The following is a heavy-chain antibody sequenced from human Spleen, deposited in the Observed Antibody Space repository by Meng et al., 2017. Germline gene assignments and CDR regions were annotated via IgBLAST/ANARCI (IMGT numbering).Heavy chain of an antibody. J-gene: IGHJ4*02. CDR1: GFTFSSYE. D-gene: IGHD6-19*01. CDR3: AESAIRNKLAVAGIFDF. V-gene: IGHV3-48*03. Sequence: GESLKISCTASGFTFSSYEMNWVRQAPGKGLEWVSYISSSGSTIYYADSVKGRFTISRDNAKNSLYLQMNSLRVEDTAKYYCAESAIRNKLAVAGIFDFWAQGTLVTVSS. CDR2: ISSSGSTI.